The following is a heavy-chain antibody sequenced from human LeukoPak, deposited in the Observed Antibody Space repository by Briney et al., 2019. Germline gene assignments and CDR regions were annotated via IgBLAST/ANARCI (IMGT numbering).Heavy chain of an antibody. CDR3: AKSPGSSSMWVQH. J-gene: IGHJ1*01. Sequence: GGSLRLSCAASGFTFNRYWMHWVRQVPGKGLVWVSRINSDGSSTTYADSVKGRFTISRDNARNTLFLQMNSLRAEDTAVYYCAKSPGSSSMWVQHWGQGTLVTVYS. D-gene: IGHD6-6*01. V-gene: IGHV3-74*01. CDR1: GFTFNRYW. CDR2: INSDGSST.